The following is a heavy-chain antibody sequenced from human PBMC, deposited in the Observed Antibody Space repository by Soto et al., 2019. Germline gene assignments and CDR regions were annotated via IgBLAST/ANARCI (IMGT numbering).Heavy chain of an antibody. D-gene: IGHD3-22*01. CDR2: VSSEGGTQ. CDR1: GFTFSTYA. CDR3: ARENYYGGDVIGSLDL. V-gene: IGHV3-30*09. J-gene: IGHJ2*01. Sequence: QVQLVESGGGVVQPGRSLRLSCTASGFTFSTYAMQWVRQAPGKGLEWVAVVSSEGGTQFYADSVKGRFAISRDNSKNSLYLQMSSLTTEDAAIYSCARENYYGGDVIGSLDLWGRGTLVSVSS.